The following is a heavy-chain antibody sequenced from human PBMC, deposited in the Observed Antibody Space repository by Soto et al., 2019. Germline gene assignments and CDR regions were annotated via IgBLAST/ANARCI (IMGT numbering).Heavy chain of an antibody. CDR3: ARDIAATPNY. CDR1: GYTFTSYG. CDR2: MNPNSGNT. D-gene: IGHD2-15*01. Sequence: ASVKVSCKASGYTFTSYGISWVRQATGQGLEWMGWMNPNSGNTDYAQKFQGRVTMTRNTSISTAYMELSSLRSEDTAVYYCARDIAATPNYWGQGTLVTVSS. V-gene: IGHV1-8*02. J-gene: IGHJ4*02.